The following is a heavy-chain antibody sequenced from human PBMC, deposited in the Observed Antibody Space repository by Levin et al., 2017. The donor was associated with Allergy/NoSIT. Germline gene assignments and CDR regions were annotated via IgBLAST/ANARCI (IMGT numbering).Heavy chain of an antibody. CDR1: GGSINNYY. J-gene: IGHJ6*02. D-gene: IGHD4-11*01. CDR2: IYYSGST. V-gene: IGHV4-59*01. Sequence: SQTLSLTCTVSGGSINNYYWSGIRQPPGKGLEWIGYIYYSGSTNYNPSLKSRVTISVDTSKNQFSLKLSSVTAADTAVYYCARVPYSNPYGYYGMDGWGQGTTVTVSS. CDR3: ARVPYSNPYGYYGMDG.